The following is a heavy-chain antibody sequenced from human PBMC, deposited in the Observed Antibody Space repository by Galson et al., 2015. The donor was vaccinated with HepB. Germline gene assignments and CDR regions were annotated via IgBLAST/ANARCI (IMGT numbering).Heavy chain of an antibody. V-gene: IGHV1-8*01. CDR2: MNPNSGNT. CDR3: AGTKDSSGYETDY. Sequence: VKVSCKASGYTFTSYDINWVRQATGQGLEWMGWMNPNSGNTGYAQKFQGRVTMTRNTSISTAYMELSSLRSEDTAVYYCAGTKDSSGYETDYWGQGTLVTVSS. CDR1: GYTFTSYD. J-gene: IGHJ4*02. D-gene: IGHD3-22*01.